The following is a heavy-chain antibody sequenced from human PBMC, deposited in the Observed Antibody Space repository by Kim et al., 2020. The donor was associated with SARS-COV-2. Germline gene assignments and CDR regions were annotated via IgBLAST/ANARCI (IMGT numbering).Heavy chain of an antibody. V-gene: IGHV3-15*01. Sequence: GGSLRLSCAASGFTFSYAWMSWVRQAPGKGLEWVGRVKSKTAGGTTDYAAPVKGRFTISRDDSKNTLYLQMNSLKTEDTAVYFCTTDPSANWGRIRAHYYYYGVDVWGQGTTVTVSS. CDR2: VKSKTAGGTT. D-gene: IGHD7-27*01. CDR1: GFTFSYAW. J-gene: IGHJ6*02. CDR3: TTDPSANWGRIRAHYYYYGVDV.